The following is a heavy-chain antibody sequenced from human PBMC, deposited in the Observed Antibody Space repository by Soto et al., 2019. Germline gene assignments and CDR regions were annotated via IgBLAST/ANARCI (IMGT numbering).Heavy chain of an antibody. Sequence: PGGSLRLSCAASGFNFSAYGMHWVRQAPGKGLEWVAVISYDGSNKYYADSVKGRFTISRDNSKNTLYLQMNSLRAEDTAVYYCARDRGYSGYDYYYYMDVWGKGTTVTVSS. CDR2: ISYDGSNK. D-gene: IGHD5-12*01. J-gene: IGHJ6*03. CDR3: ARDRGYSGYDYYYYMDV. CDR1: GFNFSAYG. V-gene: IGHV3-30*03.